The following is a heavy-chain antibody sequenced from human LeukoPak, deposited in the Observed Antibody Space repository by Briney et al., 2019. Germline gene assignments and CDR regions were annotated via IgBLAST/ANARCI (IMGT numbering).Heavy chain of an antibody. V-gene: IGHV7-4-1*02. D-gene: IGHD3-16*02. CDR1: GYTFTTYA. Sequence: WASVKVSCKASGYTFTTYAMNWVRQAPGQGLEWMGWINTNTGNPAYSQGFTGRFVFSLDTSVSTAYLQISSLQAEDTAVYYCARAYQPLGGLSFPDSWGQGTLVTVSS. CDR3: ARAYQPLGGLSFPDS. J-gene: IGHJ5*01. CDR2: INTNTGNP.